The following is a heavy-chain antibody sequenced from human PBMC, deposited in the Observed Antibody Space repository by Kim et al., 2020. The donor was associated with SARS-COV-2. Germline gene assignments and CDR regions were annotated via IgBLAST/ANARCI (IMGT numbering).Heavy chain of an antibody. V-gene: IGHV4-30-4*01. J-gene: IGHJ4*02. CDR2: IYYSGST. D-gene: IGHD6-6*01. CDR3: ARACLFSQYSSSQWVYFDY. Sequence: SETLSLTCTVSGGSISSGDYYWSWIRQPPGKGLEWIGYIYYSGSTYYNPSLKSRVTISVDTSKNQFSLKLSSVTAADTAVYYCARACLFSQYSSSQWVYFDYWGQGTLVTVSS. CDR1: GGSISSGDYY.